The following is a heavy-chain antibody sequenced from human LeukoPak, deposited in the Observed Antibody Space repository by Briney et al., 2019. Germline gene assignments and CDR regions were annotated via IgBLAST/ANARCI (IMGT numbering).Heavy chain of an antibody. CDR3: ARQPLWFGELSGFDY. CDR1: GGSISGYY. D-gene: IGHD3-10*01. J-gene: IGHJ4*02. Sequence: SETLSLTCTVSGGSISGYYWSWIRQPPGKGLEWIGYVYYSGSTNYNPPLKSRVTISVDTSKNQFSLKLSSVTAADTAVYYCARQPLWFGELSGFDYWGQGTLVTVSS. CDR2: VYYSGST. V-gene: IGHV4-59*08.